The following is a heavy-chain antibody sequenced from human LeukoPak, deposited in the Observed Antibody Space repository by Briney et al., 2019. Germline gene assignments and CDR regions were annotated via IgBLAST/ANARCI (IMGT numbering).Heavy chain of an antibody. J-gene: IGHJ4*02. Sequence: GGSLRLSCVVSGFTFSNYWMSWVRQAPGKGLEWVANIKEDGSEGYYVDSVKGRFTISRDNAKNSLYLQMNSLRAEDTSVYYCVSGGSYHFHWGQGTLVTVSS. CDR3: VSGGSYHFH. V-gene: IGHV3-7*01. D-gene: IGHD3-16*02. CDR1: GFTFSNYW. CDR2: IKEDGSEG.